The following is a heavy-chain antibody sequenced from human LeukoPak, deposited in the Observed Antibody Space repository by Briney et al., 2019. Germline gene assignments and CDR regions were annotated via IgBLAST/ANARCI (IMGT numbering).Heavy chain of an antibody. Sequence: PGGSLRLSCAASGFTFSSYWMSWVRQAPGKGLEWVANIKQDGSEKYYVDSVKGRFTISRDNAKNSLYLQMNSLRAEDTAVYYCAREDSITIFGVVIGNYFDYWGQGTLVTVSS. D-gene: IGHD3-3*01. CDR1: GFTFSSYW. CDR3: AREDSITIFGVVIGNYFDY. CDR2: IKQDGSEK. V-gene: IGHV3-7*03. J-gene: IGHJ4*02.